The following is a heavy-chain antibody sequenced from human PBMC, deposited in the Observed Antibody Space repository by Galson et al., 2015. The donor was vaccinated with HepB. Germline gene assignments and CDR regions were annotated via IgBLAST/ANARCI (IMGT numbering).Heavy chain of an antibody. Sequence: SLRLSCAASGFTLSDYSLNWVRQAPGKGLEWVSSITTVSTYKYYADSVKGRFTISRDNAKNSLYLQMKSLRAEDTAVYYCATSDGYYYYSYMDVWGKGTTVTVSS. CDR2: ITTVSTYK. D-gene: IGHD5-24*01. CDR3: ATSDGYYYYSYMDV. V-gene: IGHV3-21*01. CDR1: GFTLSDYS. J-gene: IGHJ6*03.